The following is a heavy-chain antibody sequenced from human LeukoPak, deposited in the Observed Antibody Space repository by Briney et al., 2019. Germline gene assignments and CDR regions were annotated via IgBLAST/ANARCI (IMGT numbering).Heavy chain of an antibody. CDR1: GFSLSTSGVG. J-gene: IGHJ6*03. CDR2: IFWNDDK. D-gene: IGHD3-10*01. CDR3: AREHSGSYYNYYYYYMDV. V-gene: IGHV2-5*01. Sequence: SGPTLVKPTQTLTLTCTFSGFSLSTSGVGVGWIRQPPGKALGWLALIFWNDDKRYSPSLKSRFTITKDTSKNQVVLTMTNMDPVDTATYYCAREHSGSYYNYYYYYMDVWGKGTTVTVSS.